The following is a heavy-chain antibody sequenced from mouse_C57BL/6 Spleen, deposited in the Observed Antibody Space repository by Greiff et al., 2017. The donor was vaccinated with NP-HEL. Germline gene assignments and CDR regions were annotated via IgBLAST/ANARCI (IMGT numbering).Heavy chain of an antibody. Sequence: EVMLVESGGGLVKPGGSLKLSCAASGFTFSSYAMSWVRQTPEKRLEWVATISDGGSYTYYPDNVKGRFTISRDNAKNNLYLQMSHLKSEDTAMYYCARDEGWDYLDYWGKGTTLTVAS. CDR2: ISDGGSYT. J-gene: IGHJ2*01. CDR1: GFTFSSYA. CDR3: ARDEGWDYLDY. V-gene: IGHV5-4*01. D-gene: IGHD3-3*01.